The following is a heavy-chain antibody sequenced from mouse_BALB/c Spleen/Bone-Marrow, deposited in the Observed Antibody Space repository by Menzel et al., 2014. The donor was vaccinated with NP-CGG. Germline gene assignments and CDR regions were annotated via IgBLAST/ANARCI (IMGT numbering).Heavy chain of an antibody. CDR2: ISSGGGRT. J-gene: IGHJ4*01. CDR3: ARHITTIVVSGYAVDY. Sequence: DVKLVESGGGLVKPGGSLKLSCAASGFAFSSYDMSWVRQTPEKRLEWVAYISSGGGRTYYPDTVRGRFTITISRDNAKNTLSLQMSSLKSEDTAMYYCARHITTIVVSGYAVDYWGQGTSVTVSS. D-gene: IGHD1-1*01. V-gene: IGHV5-12-1*01. CDR1: GFAFSSYD.